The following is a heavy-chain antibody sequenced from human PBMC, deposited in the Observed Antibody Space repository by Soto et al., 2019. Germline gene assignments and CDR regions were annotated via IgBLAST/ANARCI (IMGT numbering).Heavy chain of an antibody. D-gene: IGHD3-9*01. Sequence: ASVKVSCKASGYTFTSYDINWVRQATGQGLEWMGWMNPNSGNTGYAQKFQGRVTMTRNTSISTAYMELSSLRSEDTAVYYCASADYAILTGYYWYYGMDVWGQGTTVTV. CDR1: GYTFTSYD. CDR3: ASADYAILTGYYWYYGMDV. J-gene: IGHJ6*02. CDR2: MNPNSGNT. V-gene: IGHV1-8*01.